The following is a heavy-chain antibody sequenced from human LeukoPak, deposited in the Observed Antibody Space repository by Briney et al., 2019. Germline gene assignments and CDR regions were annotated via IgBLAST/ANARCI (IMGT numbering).Heavy chain of an antibody. Sequence: GGSLRLSCAASGFTFSSYGMNWVRQAPGKGLEWVSAISGSGNRTFYADSVKGRFTISRDNSKNTLYLQMNSLRAEDTAVYYCARGARDYYYYMDVWGKGTTVTISS. J-gene: IGHJ6*03. CDR2: ISGSGNRT. CDR1: GFTFSSYG. V-gene: IGHV3-23*01. D-gene: IGHD6-6*01. CDR3: ARGARDYYYYMDV.